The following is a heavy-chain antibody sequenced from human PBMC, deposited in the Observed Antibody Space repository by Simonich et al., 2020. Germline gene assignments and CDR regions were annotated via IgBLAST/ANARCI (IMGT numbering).Heavy chain of an antibody. J-gene: IGHJ4*02. V-gene: IGHV3-21*01. CDR1: GFTFSSYS. CDR3: ARANERDY. D-gene: IGHD1-1*01. CDR2: INSKCCYK. Sequence: EVQLVESGGGLVQPGGSLRLSCAASGFTFSSYSMNWVRQAPRKVVEWFATINSKCCYKYDADSVKGRFTIYRDNAKNSLYLQMNSLRAEDTAVYYCARANERDYWGQGTLVTVSS.